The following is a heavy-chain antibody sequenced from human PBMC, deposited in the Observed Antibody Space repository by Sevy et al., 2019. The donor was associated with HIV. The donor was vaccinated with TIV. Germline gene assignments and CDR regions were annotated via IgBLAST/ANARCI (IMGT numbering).Heavy chain of an antibody. J-gene: IGHJ4*02. V-gene: IGHV4-39*01. Sequence: SETLSLTCTVSGGSINNSTYYWGWIRQPPGKGLEWIGSIYYSGNTYYSPSLKSRVTISVDSSKNQFSLKLSSVTAADTAVYYCASTVAVEYCFDYWGQGTLVTVSS. D-gene: IGHD2-15*01. CDR2: IYYSGNT. CDR3: ASTVAVEYCFDY. CDR1: GGSINNSTYY.